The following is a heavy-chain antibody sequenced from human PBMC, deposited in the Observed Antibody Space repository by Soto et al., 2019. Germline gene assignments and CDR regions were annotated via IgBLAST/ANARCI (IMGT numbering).Heavy chain of an antibody. CDR1: GYSFTSYW. D-gene: IGHD3-22*01. Sequence: PGESLKISCKGSGYSFTSYWISWVRQMPGKGLEWMGRIDPSDSYTNYSPSFQGHVTISADKSISTAYLQWSSLKASDTAMYYCASRRNYDSSGYGVDYYGVDVWGQGTTVTVSS. CDR2: IDPSDSYT. CDR3: ASRRNYDSSGYGVDYYGVDV. J-gene: IGHJ6*02. V-gene: IGHV5-10-1*01.